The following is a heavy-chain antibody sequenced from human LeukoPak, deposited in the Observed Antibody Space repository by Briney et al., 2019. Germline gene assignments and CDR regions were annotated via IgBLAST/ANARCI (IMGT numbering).Heavy chain of an antibody. CDR1: GGTFSSYA. J-gene: IGHJ4*02. Sequence: SVKVSCKASGGTFSSYAISWVRQAPGQGLEWMGGIIPIFGTANYAQKFQGRVTITADKSTSTAYMELSSLRSEDTAVYYCARDTALSYYYGSGSYFDYWGQGTLVTVSS. V-gene: IGHV1-69*06. D-gene: IGHD3-10*01. CDR2: IIPIFGTA. CDR3: ARDTALSYYYGSGSYFDY.